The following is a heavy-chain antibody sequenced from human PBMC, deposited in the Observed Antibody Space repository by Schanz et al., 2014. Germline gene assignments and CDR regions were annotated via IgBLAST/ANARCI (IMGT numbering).Heavy chain of an antibody. Sequence: DVQLVDSGGGLVQPGGSLRLSCAASGFTFTTYAMTWVRQAPGKGLEWVSGISGSGGSTYDADSVKGRFTISRDNSKNTLYLQMNSLRAEDTAVYYCAKDHAGSDILTALGNWGQGTLVTVSS. CDR3: AKDHAGSDILTALGN. CDR2: ISGSGGST. D-gene: IGHD3-9*01. CDR1: GFTFTTYA. V-gene: IGHV3-23*04. J-gene: IGHJ4*02.